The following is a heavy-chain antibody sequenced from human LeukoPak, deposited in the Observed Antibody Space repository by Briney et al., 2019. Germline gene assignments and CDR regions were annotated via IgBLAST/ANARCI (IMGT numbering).Heavy chain of an antibody. D-gene: IGHD3-10*01. V-gene: IGHV3-15*01. Sequence: AGGSLRLSCAASGFTFSSYAMSWVRQAPGKGLEWVGRIKSKGDGETTDYAAPVKGRFTMSRDDSKATLYLQMNSLKAEDTAVYYCATDLGLTMIRGVIVHWGQGALVTVSS. J-gene: IGHJ4*02. CDR2: IKSKGDGETT. CDR1: GFTFSSYA. CDR3: ATDLGLTMIRGVIVH.